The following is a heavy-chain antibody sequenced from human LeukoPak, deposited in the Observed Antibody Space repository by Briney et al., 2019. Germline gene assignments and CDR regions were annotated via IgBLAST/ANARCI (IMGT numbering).Heavy chain of an antibody. CDR3: ARDAALYDILTGYSTDAFDI. CDR1: GYTFTGYY. Sequence: ASVKVSCTASGYTFTGYYMHWVRQAPGQGLEWMGWINPNSGGTNYAQKSQGRVTTTRDTSISTAYMELSRLRSDDTAVYYCARDAALYDILTGYSTDAFDIWGQGTMVTVSS. V-gene: IGHV1-2*02. J-gene: IGHJ3*02. D-gene: IGHD3-9*01. CDR2: INPNSGGT.